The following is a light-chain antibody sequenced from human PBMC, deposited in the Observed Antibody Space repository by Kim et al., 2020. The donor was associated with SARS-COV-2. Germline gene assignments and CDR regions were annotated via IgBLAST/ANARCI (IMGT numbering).Light chain of an antibody. CDR1: QSVSNN. Sequence: SPGERAARSCSASQSVSNNLAWYQQKPGQAPRLLIYGASTRATGIPARFSGSGSGTEFTLTISSLQSEDFAVYYCQQYNNWPPLTFGGGTKVDIK. CDR3: QQYNNWPPLT. CDR2: GAS. V-gene: IGKV3D-15*01. J-gene: IGKJ4*01.